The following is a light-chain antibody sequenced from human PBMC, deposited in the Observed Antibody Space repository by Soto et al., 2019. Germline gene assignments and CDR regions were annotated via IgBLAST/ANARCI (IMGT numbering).Light chain of an antibody. Sequence: ERVMTQSPATLSVSPGERATLSCRASESVSSHLAWYQQKPGLAPRLLIYGASNRATGIPARFSGSGSGTDFTLTIDNLEPEDFAVYYCQQRSNWPPITFGQGTRLEIK. V-gene: IGKV3-11*01. CDR2: GAS. J-gene: IGKJ5*01. CDR1: ESVSSH. CDR3: QQRSNWPPIT.